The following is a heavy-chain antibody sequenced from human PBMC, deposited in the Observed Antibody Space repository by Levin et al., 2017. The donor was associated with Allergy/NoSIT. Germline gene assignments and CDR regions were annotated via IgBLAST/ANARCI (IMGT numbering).Heavy chain of an antibody. J-gene: IGHJ5*02. Sequence: ETLSLTCAASGFTFSSYAMSWVRQAPGKGLEWVSAISGSGGSTYYADSVKGRFTISRDNSKNTLYLQMNSLRAEDTAVYYCAKDPIAAALDWFDPWGQGTLVTVSS. CDR3: AKDPIAAALDWFDP. V-gene: IGHV3-23*01. CDR2: ISGSGGST. CDR1: GFTFSSYA. D-gene: IGHD6-13*01.